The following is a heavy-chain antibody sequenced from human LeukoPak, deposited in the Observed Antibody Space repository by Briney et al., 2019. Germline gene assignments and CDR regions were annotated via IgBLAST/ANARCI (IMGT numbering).Heavy chain of an antibody. V-gene: IGHV3-7*04. J-gene: IGHJ4*02. CDR1: GFTFSKSW. Sequence: PGESLRLSCAASGFTFSKSWMSWVRQTPEKGLEWVANIKEDGSAKYYVDSVKGRFTISRDNAKNTLYLEINSLRVEDQAVYYCAKDDEGYYWGQGVLVTVSS. D-gene: IGHD3-3*01. CDR2: IKEDGSAK. CDR3: AKDDEGYY.